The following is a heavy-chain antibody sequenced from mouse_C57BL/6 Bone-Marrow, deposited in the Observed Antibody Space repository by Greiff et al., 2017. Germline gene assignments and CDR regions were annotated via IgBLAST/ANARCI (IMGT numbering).Heavy chain of an antibody. V-gene: IGHV5-12*01. Sequence: EVKLVESGGGLVQPGGSLKLSCAASGFTFSDYYMYWVRQTPEKRLEWVAYISNGGGSTYYPDTVKGRFTISRDNAKNTLYLQMSRLKSEDTAMYYCARQGEAYWGQGTLVTVSA. J-gene: IGHJ3*01. CDR2: ISNGGGST. CDR1: GFTFSDYY. CDR3: ARQGEAY.